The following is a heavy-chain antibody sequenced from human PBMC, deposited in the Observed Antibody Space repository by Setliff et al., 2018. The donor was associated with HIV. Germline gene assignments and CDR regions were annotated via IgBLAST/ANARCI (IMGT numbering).Heavy chain of an antibody. CDR1: GYMFTGYY. D-gene: IGHD3-22*01. CDR2: INPNSGGT. J-gene: IGHJ6*03. Sequence: ASVKVSCKASGYMFTGYYIHWVRQAPGHGLEWMGWINPNSGGTNYAQKFQGRVTMTRDTSSSTAYMELSRLRSDDTAVYYCARARRDSYDRGRRNHYYIDVWGKGTTVTVSS. CDR3: ARARRDSYDRGRRNHYYIDV. V-gene: IGHV1-2*02.